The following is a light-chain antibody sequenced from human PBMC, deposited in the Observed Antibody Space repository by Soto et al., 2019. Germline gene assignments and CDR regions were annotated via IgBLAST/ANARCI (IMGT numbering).Light chain of an antibody. CDR3: QSYDSSLTAVV. CDR2: GNS. V-gene: IGLV1-40*01. Sequence: QSALTQPPSVSGAPGQRVTISCTGSSSNIGAGYDVQWYQHLPGTAPKLLMYGNSNRPSGVPDRFSGSKSGTSASLAITGLQAEDEADYYCQSYDSSLTAVVFGGGTQLTVL. J-gene: IGLJ2*01. CDR1: SSNIGAGYD.